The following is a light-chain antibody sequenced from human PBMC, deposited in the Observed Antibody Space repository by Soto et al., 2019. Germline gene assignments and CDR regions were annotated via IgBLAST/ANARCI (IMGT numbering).Light chain of an antibody. CDR1: QSVSSN. V-gene: IGKV3-15*01. CDR2: GAS. Sequence: EIVMTPSPATLSVSPGEGATLSCRASQSVSSNFAWYQQKPGQAPRLLIYGASTRATGIPARFSGSGSGTEFTLSISSLQSEDVAVYYCQQYQNWPLTFGGGTKVDI. CDR3: QQYQNWPLT. J-gene: IGKJ4*01.